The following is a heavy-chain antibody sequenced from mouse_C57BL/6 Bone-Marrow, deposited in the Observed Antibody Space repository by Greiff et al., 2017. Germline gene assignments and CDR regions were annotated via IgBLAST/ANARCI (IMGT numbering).Heavy chain of an antibody. CDR3: TTPYYGSSYDAY. V-gene: IGHV14-4*01. J-gene: IGHJ3*01. CDR2: IDPENGDT. Sequence: EVKVEESGAELVRPGASVKLSCTASGFNIKDDYMHWVKQRPEQGLEWIGWIDPENGDTEYASKFQGKATITADTSSNTAYLKLSSLTSEDTAVYYCTTPYYGSSYDAYWGQGTLVTVSA. D-gene: IGHD1-1*01. CDR1: GFNIKDDY.